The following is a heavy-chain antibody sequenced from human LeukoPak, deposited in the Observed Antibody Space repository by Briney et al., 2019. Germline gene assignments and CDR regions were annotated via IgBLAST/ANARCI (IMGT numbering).Heavy chain of an antibody. Sequence: KPSETLSLTCTVSGGSISSGTYYWSWIRQPAGKGLEWIGRISTSGSTNYNPSLKSRVTISVDTSKNQFSLKLSSVTAADTAVYYCARHRRDYYGSGRMYYFDYWGQGTLVTVSS. CDR3: ARHRRDYYGSGRMYYFDY. V-gene: IGHV4-61*02. CDR1: GGSISSGTYY. J-gene: IGHJ4*02. D-gene: IGHD3-10*01. CDR2: ISTSGST.